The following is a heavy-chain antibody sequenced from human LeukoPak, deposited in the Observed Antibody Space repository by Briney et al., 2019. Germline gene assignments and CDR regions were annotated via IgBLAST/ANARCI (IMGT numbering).Heavy chain of an antibody. CDR3: AKGPNYYDSSGYNPFDP. J-gene: IGHJ5*02. CDR1: GFTFSSYA. Sequence: PGGSLRLSCAASGFTFSSYAMSWVRQAPGKGLEWVSAISGSGGSTYYADSVKGRFTISRDNSKNPLYLQMNSLRAEDTAVYYCAKGPNYYDSSGYNPFDPWGQGTLVTVSS. D-gene: IGHD3-22*01. V-gene: IGHV3-23*01. CDR2: ISGSGGST.